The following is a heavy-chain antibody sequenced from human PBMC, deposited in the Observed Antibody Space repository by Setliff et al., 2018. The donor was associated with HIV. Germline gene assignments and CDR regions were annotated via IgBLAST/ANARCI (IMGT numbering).Heavy chain of an antibody. V-gene: IGHV4-39*07. Sequence: PSETLSLTCIVSGDSINRGSYYWGWIRQPPGKGLEWIGTIYNGGASHYNPSLKSRVIIFLDTSKNQFSLELTSVTAADTAVYYCAREAPSEPTRYYNFWSGYPDWFDPLGQGTLVTVSS. CDR3: AREAPSEPTRYYNFWSGYPDWFDP. D-gene: IGHD3-3*01. J-gene: IGHJ5*02. CDR2: IYNGGAS. CDR1: GDSINRGSYY.